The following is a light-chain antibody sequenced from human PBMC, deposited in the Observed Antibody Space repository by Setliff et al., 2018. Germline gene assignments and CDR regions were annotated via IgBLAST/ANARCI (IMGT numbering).Light chain of an antibody. J-gene: IGLJ1*01. CDR2: DVS. V-gene: IGLV2-14*01. CDR3: SSYTSSSTPYV. Sequence: QSVLTQPASVSGSPGQSTTISCTGTSSDVGGYNYVSWYQLHPGKAPKLMIYDVSKRPSGVSNRFSGSKSGNTASLTISGLQAEDEADYYCSSYTSSSTPYVFGTGTKVTVL. CDR1: SSDVGGYNY.